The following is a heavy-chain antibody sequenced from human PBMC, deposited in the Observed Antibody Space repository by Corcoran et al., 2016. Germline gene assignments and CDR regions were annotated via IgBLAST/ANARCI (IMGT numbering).Heavy chain of an antibody. J-gene: IGHJ4*02. CDR2: INHSGST. CDR3: ARGRKFGGLGQLVPGVNFDY. Sequence: QVQLQQWGAGLLKPSETLSLTCAVYGGSFSGYYWSWIRQPPGKGLEWIGEINHSGSTNYNPSLKSRVTISVDTSKNQFSLKLSSVTAADTAVYYCARGRKFGGLGQLVPGVNFDYWGQGTLVTVSS. D-gene: IGHD6-13*01. CDR1: GGSFSGYY. V-gene: IGHV4-34*01.